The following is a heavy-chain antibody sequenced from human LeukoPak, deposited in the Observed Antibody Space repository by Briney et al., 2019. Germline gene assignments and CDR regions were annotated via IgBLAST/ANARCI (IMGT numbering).Heavy chain of an antibody. CDR2: ISSNGGST. D-gene: IGHD3-22*01. J-gene: IGHJ4*02. Sequence: GGSLRLSCAASGFTLSSYAMHWVRQAPGKGLEYVSAISSNGGSTYYANSVKGRFTISRDNSKNTLYLQMGSLRAEDMAVYYCARRRYDSSGYSVAYWGQGTLVTVSS. CDR3: ARRRYDSSGYSVAY. CDR1: GFTLSSYA. V-gene: IGHV3-64*01.